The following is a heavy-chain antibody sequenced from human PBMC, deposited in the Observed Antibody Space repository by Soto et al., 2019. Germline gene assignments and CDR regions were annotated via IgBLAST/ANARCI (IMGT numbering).Heavy chain of an antibody. CDR1: GFPFGSHG. J-gene: IGHJ5*02. CDR2: IWYDGSHE. D-gene: IGHD1-1*01. V-gene: IGHV3-33*01. CDR3: ARDVAATGAARWLDP. Sequence: QVQVVESGGGVVQPGTSLRLSCEASGFPFGSHGMHWVRQAPGKGLEWVGFIWYDGSHEDYAASVRGRFTISRDDSKNTLYLQMDNLRAEDTGIYYCARDVAATGAARWLDPWGQGTLVSVSS.